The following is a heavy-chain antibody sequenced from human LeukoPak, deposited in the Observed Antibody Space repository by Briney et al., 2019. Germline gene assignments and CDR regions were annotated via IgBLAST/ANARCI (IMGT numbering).Heavy chain of an antibody. CDR1: GVSISSSYSY. CDR2: IYYTGNT. D-gene: IGHD3/OR15-3a*01. Sequence: PSETLSLTCTVSGVSISSSYSYWGWIRQPPGMGLEWIGSIYYTGNTYYNASLKSQVSISIDTSKNQFSLKLTSVTDADTAVYYCARQTGSGLFILPGGQGTLVTVSS. V-gene: IGHV4-39*01. CDR3: ARQTGSGLFILP. J-gene: IGHJ4*02.